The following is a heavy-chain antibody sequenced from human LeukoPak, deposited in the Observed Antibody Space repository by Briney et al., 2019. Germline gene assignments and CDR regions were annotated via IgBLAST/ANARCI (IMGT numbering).Heavy chain of an antibody. CDR2: IRSKAYGGAT. Sequence: PGGSLRLSCTVSGFTFGDYAMSWFRQAPGKGLEWVGFIRSKAYGGATVFAASVKGRFTISRDDSKGIAYLQVNSLKTEDTAVYYCARFAALRYCGGDCYADYWGQGTLVTVSS. CDR3: ARFAALRYCGGDCYADY. J-gene: IGHJ4*02. V-gene: IGHV3-49*03. D-gene: IGHD2-21*02. CDR1: GFTFGDYA.